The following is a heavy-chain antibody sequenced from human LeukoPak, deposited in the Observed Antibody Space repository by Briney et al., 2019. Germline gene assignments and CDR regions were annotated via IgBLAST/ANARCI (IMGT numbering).Heavy chain of an antibody. D-gene: IGHD5-12*01. J-gene: IGHJ6*02. Sequence: PGGSLRLSCAASGFTFSSYAMSWVHQAPGKGLEWVSAISGSGGSTDYAGSVKGRFTISRDTSKNTLYLQMNTLRAEDAAVYYCAKEEWQRRDFHGMDVWGQGTTVTVSS. CDR3: AKEEWQRRDFHGMDV. CDR2: ISGSGGST. V-gene: IGHV3-23*01. CDR1: GFTFSSYA.